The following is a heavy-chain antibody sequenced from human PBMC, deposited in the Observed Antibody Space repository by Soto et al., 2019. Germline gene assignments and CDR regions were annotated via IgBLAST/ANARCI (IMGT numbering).Heavy chain of an antibody. J-gene: IGHJ6*02. CDR3: AREWSTILPDV. CDR1: GGSISSGGYY. CDR2: IYYSGST. Sequence: PSETLSLTCTVSGGSISSGGYYWSWIRQHPGKGLEWIGYIYYSGSTYYNPSLKSRATISVDTSKDQFSLKLSSVTAADTAVYYCAREWSTILPDVWGQGTTVTVSS. D-gene: IGHD5-12*01. V-gene: IGHV4-31*03.